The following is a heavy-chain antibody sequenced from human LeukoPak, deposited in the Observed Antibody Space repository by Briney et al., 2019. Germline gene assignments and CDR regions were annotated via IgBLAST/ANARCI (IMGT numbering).Heavy chain of an antibody. V-gene: IGHV3-53*01. CDR3: ARVGDHFHWYLDL. J-gene: IGHJ2*01. Sequence: GGSLTLSCAASGFSVSLNYMNWVRQAPGKGLEWVSILYSGSDTYYADSVKGRFTISRDSSKNMLFLHMNSLRAEDTSVYYCARVGDHFHWYLDLWGRGTLVTVSS. CDR1: GFSVSLNY. CDR2: LYSGSDT. D-gene: IGHD3-3*02.